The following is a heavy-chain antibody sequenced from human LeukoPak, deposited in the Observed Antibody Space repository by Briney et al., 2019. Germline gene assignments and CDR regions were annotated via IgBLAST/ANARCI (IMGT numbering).Heavy chain of an antibody. Sequence: ASVKVSCKASGYTFTGYYMHWVRQAPGQGLEWMGWINPNSGGTNYAQKFQGRVTMTRDTSISTAYMELSRLRSDDTAVYYCARSALWWLRVGGYFDYWGQGTLVTVSS. D-gene: IGHD5-12*01. CDR3: ARSALWWLRVGGYFDY. CDR1: GYTFTGYY. J-gene: IGHJ4*02. V-gene: IGHV1-2*02. CDR2: INPNSGGT.